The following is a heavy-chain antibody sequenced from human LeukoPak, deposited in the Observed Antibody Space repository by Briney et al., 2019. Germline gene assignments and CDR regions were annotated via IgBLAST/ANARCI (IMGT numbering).Heavy chain of an antibody. Sequence: SETLSLTCTVSGGSISSYYWSWIRQPPGKGLEWIGYINYSGSTNYNPSLKRRVSISVDTSKNQFSLKLRSVTAADTAVYYCARAIVMSGVGYYAMDVWGQGTTVTVSS. CDR1: GGSISSYY. CDR2: INYSGST. D-gene: IGHD2-8*01. J-gene: IGHJ6*02. CDR3: ARAIVMSGVGYYAMDV. V-gene: IGHV4-59*01.